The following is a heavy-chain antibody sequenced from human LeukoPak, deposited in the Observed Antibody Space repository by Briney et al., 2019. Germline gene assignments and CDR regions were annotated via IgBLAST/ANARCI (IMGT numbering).Heavy chain of an antibody. D-gene: IGHD3-16*01. CDR1: GVTFSSYA. CDR3: ARDSWAWAYSYYGMDV. V-gene: IGHV3-30-3*01. Sequence: GGAPRLSCAASGVTFSSYAMHWVRQAPGKGLEWVAVISDDGSNKYCADSVKGRFTISRDNSKTTLYLQMNSLRAEDTAVYYCARDSWAWAYSYYGMDVWGQGTTVTVSS. CDR2: ISDDGSNK. J-gene: IGHJ6*02.